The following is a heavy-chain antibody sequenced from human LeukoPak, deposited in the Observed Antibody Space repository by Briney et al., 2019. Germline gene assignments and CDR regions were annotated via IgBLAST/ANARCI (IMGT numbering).Heavy chain of an antibody. Sequence: SETLSLTCTVSGGSVSSMSHFWDWIRQPPGKGLEWIGSIYSTTASYYNPSLGSRVTVSVDTSKNQLSLELTSVTAADTGVYYCARGIWNDYYFDYWGQRTLVTVSS. CDR1: GGSVSSMSHF. J-gene: IGHJ4*02. CDR2: IYSTTAS. D-gene: IGHD1-1*01. V-gene: IGHV4-39*02. CDR3: ARGIWNDYYFDY.